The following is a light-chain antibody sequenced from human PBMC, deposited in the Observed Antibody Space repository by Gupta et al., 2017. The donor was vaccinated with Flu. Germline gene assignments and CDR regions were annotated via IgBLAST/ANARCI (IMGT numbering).Light chain of an antibody. V-gene: IGKV3-11*01. CDR3: QQRYNWPIT. CDR1: QSIDSS. J-gene: IGKJ5*01. Sequence: GNRATLSCRASQSIDSSLAWFQQKPGQAPRHLIYDASKRATGVPGRFSGSGSGTDFTLTISSLEPEDFAVYYCQQRYNWPITFGQGTRLEIK. CDR2: DAS.